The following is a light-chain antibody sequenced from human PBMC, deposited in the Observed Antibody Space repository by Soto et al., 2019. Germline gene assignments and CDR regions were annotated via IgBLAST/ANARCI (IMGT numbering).Light chain of an antibody. V-gene: IGLV2-14*01. CDR2: QVN. CDR3: SSYSSNIRHWV. J-gene: IGLJ3*02. Sequence: QSALNQPASVSGSPGQSITISCTGTSSDVGAYNYVSWYQQHPGKATKLIIYQVNNRPSGVSPRLSGSKSGNTASLTISGLQEEDEAGYYCSSYSSNIRHWVFGGGTKMTVL. CDR1: SSDVGAYNY.